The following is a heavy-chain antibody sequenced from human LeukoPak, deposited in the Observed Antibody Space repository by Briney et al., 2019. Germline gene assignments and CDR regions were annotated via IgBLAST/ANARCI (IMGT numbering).Heavy chain of an antibody. J-gene: IGHJ4*02. CDR3: AKDTTPLASYFDY. CDR2: ISWNSGSI. Sequence: GRSLRLSCAASGLTFDDYAMHWVRQAPGKGLEWVSGISWNSGSIGYADSVKGRFTISRDNAKNSLYLQMNSLRAEDMALYYCAKDTTPLASYFDYWGQGTLVTVSS. CDR1: GLTFDDYA. D-gene: IGHD5-12*01. V-gene: IGHV3-9*03.